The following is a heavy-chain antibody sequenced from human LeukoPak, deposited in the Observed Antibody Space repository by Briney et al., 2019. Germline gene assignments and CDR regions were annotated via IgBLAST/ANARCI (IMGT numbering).Heavy chain of an antibody. V-gene: IGHV1-69*04. J-gene: IGHJ4*02. CDR2: IIPILGIA. D-gene: IGHD3-10*01. Sequence: ASVKVSCKASGGTFISYAISWVRQAPGQGLEWMGRIIPILGIANYAQKFQGRVTITADKSTSTAYMELSSLRSEDTAVYYCARSYYGSGSYWLAYWGQGTLVTVSS. CDR1: GGTFISYA. CDR3: ARSYYGSGSYWLAY.